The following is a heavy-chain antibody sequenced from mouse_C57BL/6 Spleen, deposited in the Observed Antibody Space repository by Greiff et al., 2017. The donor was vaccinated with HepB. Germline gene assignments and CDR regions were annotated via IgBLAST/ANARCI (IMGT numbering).Heavy chain of an antibody. Sequence: DVMLVESGGGLVQPKGSLKLSCAASGFTLNTYAMHWVRQAPGKGLEWVARIRSKSSNYATYYADSVKDRFTISRDDSQSMLYLQMNNLKTEDTAMYYCVSGFFYAMDYWGQGTSVTVSS. CDR1: GFTLNTYA. CDR2: IRSKSSNYAT. V-gene: IGHV10-3*01. J-gene: IGHJ4*01. CDR3: VSGFFYAMDY.